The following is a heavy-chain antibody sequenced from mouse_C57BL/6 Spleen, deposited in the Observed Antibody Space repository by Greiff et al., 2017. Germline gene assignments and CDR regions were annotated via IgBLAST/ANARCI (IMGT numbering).Heavy chain of an antibody. CDR2: IHPNSGST. CDR1: GYTFTSYW. V-gene: IGHV1-64*01. CDR3: AREGDGNYPCDFDD. Sequence: VQLQQPGAELVKPGASVKLSCKASGYTFTSYWMPWVKQRPGQGLEWIGMIHPNSGSTNYNEKFKSKATLTVDTSSSTAYMQLSSRTSEDSAVYYCAREGDGNYPCDFDDWGQGTTLTVSS. D-gene: IGHD2-1*01. J-gene: IGHJ2*01.